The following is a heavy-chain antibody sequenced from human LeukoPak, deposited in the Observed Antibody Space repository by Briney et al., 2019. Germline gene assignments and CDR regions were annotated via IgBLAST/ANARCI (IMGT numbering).Heavy chain of an antibody. CDR3: AKVAIAAAIPYYFDY. J-gene: IGHJ4*02. CDR1: GFTFSSYS. CDR2: ISSSSSYI. Sequence: GGSLRLSCAASGFTFSSYSMNWVRQAPGKGLEWVSSISSSSSYIYYADSVKGRFTISRDNAKNSLYLQMNSLRAEDTALYYCAKVAIAAAIPYYFDYWGQGTLVTVSS. V-gene: IGHV3-21*04. D-gene: IGHD6-13*01.